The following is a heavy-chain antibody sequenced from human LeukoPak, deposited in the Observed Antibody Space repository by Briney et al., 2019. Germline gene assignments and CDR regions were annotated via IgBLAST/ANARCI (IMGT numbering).Heavy chain of an antibody. CDR1: GFTFRSFA. D-gene: IGHD6-19*01. J-gene: IGHJ4*02. CDR3: ARAGRSGQQSYYFDY. Sequence: GGSLRLSCAASGFTFRSFAMHWVRQAPGKGLEYVSALRSDGATTYYADSVKGRFIISRDNSKNTLYLQMGSLRSEDMGVYYCARAGRSGQQSYYFDYWGQGTPVTVSS. CDR2: LRSDGATT. V-gene: IGHV3-64*02.